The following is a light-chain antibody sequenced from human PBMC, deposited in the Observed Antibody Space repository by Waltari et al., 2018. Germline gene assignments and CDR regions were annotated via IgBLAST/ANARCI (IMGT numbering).Light chain of an antibody. J-gene: IGLJ2*01. V-gene: IGLV2-14*03. Sequence: QSALTQPASGSGSPGQSINISCTGTSSDVGGYNYVSWYLQHPGKAPKLMFYDVSNRPSAFSNRFSGSKSGNTASLTISGRQAEDEADYYCSSYISSSTLELFGGGTSLTVL. CDR1: SSDVGGYNY. CDR3: SSYISSSTLEL. CDR2: DVS.